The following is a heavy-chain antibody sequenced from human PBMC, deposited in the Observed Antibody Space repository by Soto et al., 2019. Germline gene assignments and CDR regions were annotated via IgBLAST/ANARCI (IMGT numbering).Heavy chain of an antibody. Sequence: EVQLVESGGGLVQPGGSLRLSCAASGFTFSSYSMNWVRQAPGKGLEWVSYISSSSSTIYYADSVKGRFTISRDNAKNSLFLQMNSLGAEATAVYYCARDLNYGLFDYWGQGTLVTVSS. CDR3: ARDLNYGLFDY. D-gene: IGHD4-17*01. CDR1: GFTFSSYS. J-gene: IGHJ4*02. CDR2: ISSSSSTI. V-gene: IGHV3-48*01.